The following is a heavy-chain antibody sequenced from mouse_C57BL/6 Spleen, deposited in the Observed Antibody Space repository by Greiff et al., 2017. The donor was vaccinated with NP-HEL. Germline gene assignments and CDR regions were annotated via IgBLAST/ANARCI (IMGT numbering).Heavy chain of an antibody. V-gene: IGHV1-26*01. J-gene: IGHJ4*01. D-gene: IGHD1-1*01. Sequence: VQLQQSGPELVKPGASVKISCKASGYTFTDYYMNWVKQSHGKSLEWIGDINPNNGGTSYNQKFKGKATLTVDKSSSTAYMELRSLTSEDSAVYYCARRKDLLRYYAMDYWGQGTSVTVSS. CDR1: GYTFTDYY. CDR2: INPNNGGT. CDR3: ARRKDLLRYYAMDY.